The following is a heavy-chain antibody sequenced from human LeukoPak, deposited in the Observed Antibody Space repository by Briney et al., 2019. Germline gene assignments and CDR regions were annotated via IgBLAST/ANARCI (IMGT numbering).Heavy chain of an antibody. CDR2: INPNSGGT. Sequence: ASVKVSCKASGYTFTGYYMHWVRQAPGQGLEWMGWINPNSGGTNYAQKFQGRVTMTRDTSISTAYMELNRLRSDDTAVYYCARVVVPAASRFDYWGQGTLVTVSS. CDR3: ARVVVPAASRFDY. CDR1: GYTFTGYY. D-gene: IGHD2-2*01. V-gene: IGHV1-2*02. J-gene: IGHJ4*02.